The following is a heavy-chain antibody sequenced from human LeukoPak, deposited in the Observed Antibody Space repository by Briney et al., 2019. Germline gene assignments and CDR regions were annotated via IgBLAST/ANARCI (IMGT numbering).Heavy chain of an antibody. CDR3: ARAGIVVPNRAFDI. V-gene: IGHV3-30*04. Sequence: GRSLRLSCAASGFTFSSYAMHWVRQAPGKGLEWVAVISYDGSNKYYADSVKGRFTISRDNSKNTLYLQMNSLRAEDTAVYYCARAGIVVPNRAFDIWGQGTMVTVSS. D-gene: IGHD3-22*01. CDR2: ISYDGSNK. CDR1: GFTFSSYA. J-gene: IGHJ3*02.